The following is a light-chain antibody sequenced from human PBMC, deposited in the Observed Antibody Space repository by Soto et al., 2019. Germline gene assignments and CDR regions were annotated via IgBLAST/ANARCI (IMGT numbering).Light chain of an antibody. V-gene: IGKV1-39*01. Sequence: DIQMTQSPSSLSASVGDRVTITCRASQSISSYLNWYQQKPGKAPKLLIYAASSLQSGVPSRFSGSGSGTDFTLTISSLQPEDFATYYCQQSYSTRFGGGTMVEIK. CDR2: AAS. J-gene: IGKJ4*01. CDR3: QQSYSTR. CDR1: QSISSY.